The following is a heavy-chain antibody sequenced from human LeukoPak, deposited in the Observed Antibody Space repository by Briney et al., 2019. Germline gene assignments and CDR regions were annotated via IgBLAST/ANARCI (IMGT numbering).Heavy chain of an antibody. D-gene: IGHD2-15*01. CDR3: ARRYCSGGSCYSGGNWFDP. V-gene: IGHV4-59*08. CDR1: GGSISSYY. CDR2: IYYSGST. J-gene: IGHJ5*02. Sequence: PSETLSLTCTVSGGSISSYYWSWIRQPSGKGLEWIGYIYYSGSTNYNPSLKSRVTISVDTSKNQFSLKLSSVTAADTAVYYCARRYCSGGSCYSGGNWFDPWGQGTLVTVSS.